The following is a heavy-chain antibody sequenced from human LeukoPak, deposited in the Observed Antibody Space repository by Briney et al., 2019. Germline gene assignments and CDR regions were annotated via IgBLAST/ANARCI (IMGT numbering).Heavy chain of an antibody. Sequence: SETLSLTCAVYGGSFSGYYWSWIRQPPGKGLEWIGEINHSGSTNYNPSLKSRVTISVDTSKNQFSLKLSSVTAADTAVYYCARDGGFGELPMPFDYWGQGTLVTVSS. CDR2: INHSGST. D-gene: IGHD3-10*01. CDR3: ARDGGFGELPMPFDY. CDR1: GGSFSGYY. J-gene: IGHJ4*02. V-gene: IGHV4-34*01.